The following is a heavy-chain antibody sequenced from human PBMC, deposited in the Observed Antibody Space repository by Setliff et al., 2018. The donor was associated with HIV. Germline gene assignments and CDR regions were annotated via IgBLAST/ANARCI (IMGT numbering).Heavy chain of an antibody. D-gene: IGHD3-10*01. CDR1: TDSFSNRGFY. CDR3: AASVADYGKGGGMGY. Sequence: SETLSLTCTVSTDSFSNRGFYWGWVRQPPGRGLEWIGEINHSGSTNYNPSLKSRVTISVDTSKNQFSLKLSSVTAADTAVYYCAASVADYGKGGGMGYWGQGTLVTVSS. V-gene: IGHV4-39*07. CDR2: INHSGST. J-gene: IGHJ4*02.